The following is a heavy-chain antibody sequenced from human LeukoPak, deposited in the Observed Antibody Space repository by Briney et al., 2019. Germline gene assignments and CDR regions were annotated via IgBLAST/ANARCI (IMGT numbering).Heavy chain of an antibody. D-gene: IGHD4-11*01. V-gene: IGHV3-9*01. J-gene: IGHJ6*02. Sequence: PGGSLRLSCAASGFSFDDSAMHWVRQAPGKGLEWVSGIRWNSGNIGYADSVKGRFTISRDNAKNSLYLQMNSLRAEDTALYYCAKSYSKRTTYYYYGMDVWGQGTTVTVSS. CDR1: GFSFDDSA. CDR2: IRWNSGNI. CDR3: AKSYSKRTTYYYYGMDV.